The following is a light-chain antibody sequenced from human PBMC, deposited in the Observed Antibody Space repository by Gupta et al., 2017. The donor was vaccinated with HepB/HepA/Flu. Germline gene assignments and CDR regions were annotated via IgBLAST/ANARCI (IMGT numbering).Light chain of an antibody. CDR3: CSFAGRSTVI. Sequence: QSALTQPASVSGSPGQSITISCTGTSSDVGSYNLVSWYQHHPGKAPKLMIYEVTQRPSGVSNRFSGSKSGNTASLTISGLQAEDEADYYCCSFAGRSTVIFGGGTKVTVL. V-gene: IGLV2-23*02. CDR1: SSDVGSYNL. J-gene: IGLJ2*01. CDR2: EVT.